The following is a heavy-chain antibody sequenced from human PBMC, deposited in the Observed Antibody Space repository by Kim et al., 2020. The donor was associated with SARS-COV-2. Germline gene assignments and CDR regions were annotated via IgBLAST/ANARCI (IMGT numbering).Heavy chain of an antibody. Sequence: SETLSLTCAVYGGSLSDYSWSWIRQPPGKGLEWIGEIFHSGTNYNPSLKSRVTISADTSKNQFSLNLNSVTAADTAVYYCAGPRDLYWYLDLWDRGTLVTVSS. CDR2: IFHSGT. V-gene: IGHV4-34*12. J-gene: IGHJ2*01. CDR1: GGSLSDYS. CDR3: AGPRDLYWYLDL.